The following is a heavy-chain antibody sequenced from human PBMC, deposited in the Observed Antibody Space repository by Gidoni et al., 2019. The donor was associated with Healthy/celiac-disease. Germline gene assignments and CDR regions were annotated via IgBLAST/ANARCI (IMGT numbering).Heavy chain of an antibody. CDR2: ISYDGSNK. D-gene: IGHD3-16*02. CDR1: GFTFSSYA. V-gene: IGHV3-30*01. J-gene: IGHJ4*02. CDR3: ARAIGPLDY. Sequence: QVQLVESGGGVVQPGRSLRLSCAASGFTFSSYAMHWVRQAPGKGLEWVAVISYDGSNKYYADSVKGRFTISRDNSKNTLYLQMNSLRAEDTAVYYCARAIGPLDYWGQGTLVTVSS.